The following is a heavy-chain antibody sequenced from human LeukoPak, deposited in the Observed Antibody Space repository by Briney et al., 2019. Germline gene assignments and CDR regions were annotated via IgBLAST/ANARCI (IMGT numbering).Heavy chain of an antibody. J-gene: IGHJ4*02. CDR1: GDSVSGNSAA. V-gene: IGHV6-1*01. CDR2: TYYWSRWYN. Sequence: SQTLSLTCAISGDSVSGNSAAWSWIRQSPSRGLEWLGRTYYWSRWYNEYSVSLKSRLTVKADTSNNQFSLHLDSVTPEDTAVYFCARQLGGRSGWVPGFDYWGQGILVTVSS. D-gene: IGHD6-19*01. CDR3: ARQLGGRSGWVPGFDY.